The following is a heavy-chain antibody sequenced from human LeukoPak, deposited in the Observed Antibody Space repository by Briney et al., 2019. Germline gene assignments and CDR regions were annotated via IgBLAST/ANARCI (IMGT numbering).Heavy chain of an antibody. Sequence: GGSLRLSCAASGFTFSSYSMNWVRQAPGKGLEWVSYISSSSSTIYYADSVKGRFTISRDNAKNSLYLQMNSLRAEDTAVYYCARGGGYRPYDYWGQGTLVTVSS. CDR3: ARGGGYRPYDY. CDR1: GFTFSSYS. J-gene: IGHJ4*02. V-gene: IGHV3-48*01. D-gene: IGHD5-12*01. CDR2: ISSSSSTI.